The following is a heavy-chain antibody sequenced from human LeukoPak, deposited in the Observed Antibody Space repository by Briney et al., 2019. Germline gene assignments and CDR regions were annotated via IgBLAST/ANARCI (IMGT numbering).Heavy chain of an antibody. CDR1: GGSVSSGSYY. D-gene: IGHD6-13*01. CDR2: VYYHGGT. CDR3: ARGGQQLVSTGY. J-gene: IGHJ4*02. V-gene: IGHV4-61*01. Sequence: SETLSLTCTVSGGSVSSGSYYWSWIRQPPGKGLEWIGYVYYHGGTNYNPSLKSRVTISVDTSKNQFSLKLTSVTAADTAVYYCARGGQQLVSTGYWGQGTLVTVSS.